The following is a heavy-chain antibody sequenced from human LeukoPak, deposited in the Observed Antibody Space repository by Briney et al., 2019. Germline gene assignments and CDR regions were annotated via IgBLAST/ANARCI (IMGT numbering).Heavy chain of an antibody. Sequence: GGSLRLSCAASGFTFSGYGMHWVRQAPGKGLEWVSGISWNSGSIGYADSVKGRFTISRDNAKNSLYLQMNSLRAEDTALYYCAKDKGRLVIPLNCFDYWGQGTLVTVSS. V-gene: IGHV3-9*01. J-gene: IGHJ4*02. D-gene: IGHD3-9*01. CDR2: ISWNSGSI. CDR1: GFTFSGYG. CDR3: AKDKGRLVIPLNCFDY.